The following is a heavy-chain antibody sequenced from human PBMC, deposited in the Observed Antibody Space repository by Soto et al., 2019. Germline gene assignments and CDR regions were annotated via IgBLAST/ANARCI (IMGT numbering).Heavy chain of an antibody. V-gene: IGHV3-48*01. CDR2: ISSSSSTI. Sequence: EVQLVESGGGLVQPGGSLRLSCAASGFTFSSYSMNWVRQAPGKGLEWVSYISSSSSTIYYADSVKGRFTISRDNAKNSLYLQMNSLRAEDTAVYYCAREYYDNWFDPWGQGTLVTVSS. D-gene: IGHD3-22*01. CDR1: GFTFSSYS. J-gene: IGHJ5*02. CDR3: AREYYDNWFDP.